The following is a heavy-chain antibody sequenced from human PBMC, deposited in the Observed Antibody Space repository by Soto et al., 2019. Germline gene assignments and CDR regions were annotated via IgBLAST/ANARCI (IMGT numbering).Heavy chain of an antibody. J-gene: IGHJ5*02. D-gene: IGHD3-22*01. V-gene: IGHV3-23*01. CDR3: AREIVTLGTFVWFDP. CDR2: ISGSGGKT. CDR1: GFTFSIYG. Sequence: GGSLRLSCAASGFTFSIYGMTWVRQAPGKGLEWVSGISGSGGKTYYAYSVKGRFTISRDNSKNTFYLQMNSLRAEDTAVYYCAREIVTLGTFVWFDPWGQGTLVTVSS.